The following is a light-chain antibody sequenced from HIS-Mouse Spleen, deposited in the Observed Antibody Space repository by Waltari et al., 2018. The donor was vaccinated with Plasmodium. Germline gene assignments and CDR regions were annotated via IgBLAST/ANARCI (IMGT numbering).Light chain of an antibody. CDR2: AAS. Sequence: AIRMTQSPSSFSASTGDRVTITCRARQGISSYLAWYQQKPGKAPKRLIYAASTVQSGVPARFSGSGSGTDFTLTISCLQSEDFATYYCQQYDSYPLTFGGGTKVEIK. CDR1: QGISSY. V-gene: IGKV1-8*01. CDR3: QQYDSYPLT. J-gene: IGKJ4*01.